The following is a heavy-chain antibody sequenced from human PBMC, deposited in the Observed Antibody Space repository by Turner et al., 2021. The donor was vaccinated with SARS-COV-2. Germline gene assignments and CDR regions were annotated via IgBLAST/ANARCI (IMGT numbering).Heavy chain of an antibody. CDR3: AKRYCSGGSCSNFDY. CDR1: GGSISSSNW. J-gene: IGHJ4*02. V-gene: IGHV4-4*02. D-gene: IGHD2-15*01. Sequence: QVQLQESGPGLVKPSGPLSLTCAVSGGSISSSNWWSWVRQPPGKGLEWIGEIYHSGSTNYNPSLKSRVTISVDKSKNQFSLNLSSVTAADTAVYYCAKRYCSGGSCSNFDYWGQGTLVTVSS. CDR2: IYHSGST.